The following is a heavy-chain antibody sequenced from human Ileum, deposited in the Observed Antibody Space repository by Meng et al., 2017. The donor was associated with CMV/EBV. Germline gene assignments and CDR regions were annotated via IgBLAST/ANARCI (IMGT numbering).Heavy chain of an antibody. CDR3: ARLNYYDSREFDY. J-gene: IGHJ4*02. D-gene: IGHD3-22*01. V-gene: IGHV4-4*07. CDR2: IYTGGSP. CDR1: GGSIRNYY. Sequence: QVQLPESRPGLVKPSETLSLSCTVSGGSIRNYYWSWIRQPAGKGLEWIGRIYTGGSPNYNPSLYSRVTMSLDTSKNQFSLKLNSVTAADTAVYYCARLNYYDSREFDYWGQGTLVTVSS.